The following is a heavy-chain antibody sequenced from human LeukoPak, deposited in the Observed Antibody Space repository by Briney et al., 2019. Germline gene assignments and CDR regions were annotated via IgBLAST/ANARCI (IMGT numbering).Heavy chain of an antibody. J-gene: IGHJ4*02. V-gene: IGHV4-34*01. Sequence: SETLSLTCAVYGGSFSGYYWSWIRQPPGKGLEWIGEINHSGSTNYNPSLKSRVTMSVDTSKNQFSLKLSSVTAADTAVYYCARDSDLAVAGAIDYWGQGTLVTVSS. CDR3: ARDSDLAVAGAIDY. CDR1: GGSFSGYY. CDR2: INHSGST. D-gene: IGHD6-19*01.